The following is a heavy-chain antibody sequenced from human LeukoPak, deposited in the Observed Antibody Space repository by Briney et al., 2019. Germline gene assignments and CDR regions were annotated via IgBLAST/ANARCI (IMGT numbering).Heavy chain of an antibody. D-gene: IGHD6-6*01. Sequence: PGGSLRLSCAASGFTFSSYSMNWVRQAPGKGLEWVSYISSSGSAIYYADSVKGRFTISRDTAKYSLYLQMNSLRAEDTAVYYCAKDYSSSSFFDYWGQGTLVTVSS. CDR3: AKDYSSSSFFDY. V-gene: IGHV3-48*01. CDR1: GFTFSSYS. J-gene: IGHJ4*02. CDR2: ISSSGSAI.